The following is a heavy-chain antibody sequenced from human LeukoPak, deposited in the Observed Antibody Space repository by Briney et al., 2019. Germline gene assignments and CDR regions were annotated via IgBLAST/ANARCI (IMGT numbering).Heavy chain of an antibody. D-gene: IGHD5-18*01. CDR2: ISYDGSNK. V-gene: IGHV3-30*18. J-gene: IGHJ4*02. CDR1: GFTFSSYG. CDR3: AKEKGYSYGYWYFDY. Sequence: GGSLRLSCAASGFTFSSYGMHCVRQAPGKGLEWVAVISYDGSNKYYADSVKGRFTISRDNSKNTLYLQMNSLRAEDTAVYYCAKEKGYSYGYWYFDYWGQGTLVTVSS.